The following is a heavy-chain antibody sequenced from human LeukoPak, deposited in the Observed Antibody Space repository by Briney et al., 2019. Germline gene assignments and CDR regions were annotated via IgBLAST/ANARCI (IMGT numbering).Heavy chain of an antibody. Sequence: GGSLRLSCAASGFTFSSYWMHWVRQAPGKGLVWVSCIKSDGSSTTYADSVKGRFTISRDNAKNTLHLQMNSLRAEDTAVYYCARHGGYSSPLGVWGQGTTVTVSS. V-gene: IGHV3-74*03. D-gene: IGHD6-13*01. CDR1: GFTFSSYW. J-gene: IGHJ6*02. CDR2: IKSDGSST. CDR3: ARHGGYSSPLGV.